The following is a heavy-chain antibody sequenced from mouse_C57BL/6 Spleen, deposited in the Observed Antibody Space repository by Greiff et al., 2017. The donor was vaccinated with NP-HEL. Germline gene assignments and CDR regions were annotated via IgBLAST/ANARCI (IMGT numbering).Heavy chain of an antibody. CDR3: ARSLIYYYGSSSLPYAMDY. CDR1: GYAFSSSW. CDR2: IYPGDGDT. J-gene: IGHJ4*01. Sequence: QVQLQQSGPELVKPGASVKISCKASGYAFSSSWMNWVKQRPGKGLEWIGRIYPGDGDTNYNGKFKGKATLTADKSSSTAYMQLSSLTSEDSAVYFCARSLIYYYGSSSLPYAMDYWGQGTSVTVSS. V-gene: IGHV1-82*01. D-gene: IGHD1-1*01.